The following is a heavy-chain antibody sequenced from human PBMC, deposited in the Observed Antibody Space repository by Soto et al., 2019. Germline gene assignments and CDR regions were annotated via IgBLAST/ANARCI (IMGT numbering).Heavy chain of an antibody. CDR2: VHYSGST. CDR1: GGSITSNTYY. CDR3: ARGTFYYASGGYSSHPFYFDY. Sequence: SETLSLTCTVSGGSITSNTYYWGWIRQPPGKGLEWIGSVHYSGSTYYNPSLKSRVTISADTSNNQFSLKLSSVTAADTAVYYCARGTFYYASGGYSSHPFYFDYWGQGTLVTVSP. V-gene: IGHV4-39*01. D-gene: IGHD3-22*01. J-gene: IGHJ4*02.